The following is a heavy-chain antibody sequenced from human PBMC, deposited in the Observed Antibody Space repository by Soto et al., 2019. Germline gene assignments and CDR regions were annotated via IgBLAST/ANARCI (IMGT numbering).Heavy chain of an antibody. V-gene: IGHV3-33*01. J-gene: IGHJ4*02. CDR2: MWYDGSNQ. CDR3: ARVGYSGSDWPGDY. D-gene: IGHD5-12*01. Sequence: ESGGGVVQPGTSLRLSCAASGFTFTSYGMLWVRQAPGKGLEWVAVMWYDGSNQYYADSVKGRFTISRDTSKNTLYLQMNSLRAEDTAVYYCARVGYSGSDWPGDYWGQGTLVTVSS. CDR1: GFTFTSYG.